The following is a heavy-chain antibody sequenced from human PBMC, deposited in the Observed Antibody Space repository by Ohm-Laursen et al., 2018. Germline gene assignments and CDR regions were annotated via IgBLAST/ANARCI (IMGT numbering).Heavy chain of an antibody. V-gene: IGHV3-30*18. CDR2: ISYDGSKY. CDR3: AKESDAFDI. Sequence: SLRLSCAASGFTFSNYAMHWVRQAPGKGLEWVAFISYDGSKYCYADSVKGRFTISRDNSKNTLFLQMTNVRAEDTAVYYCAKESDAFDIWGQGTMLIVSS. CDR1: GFTFSNYA. J-gene: IGHJ3*02.